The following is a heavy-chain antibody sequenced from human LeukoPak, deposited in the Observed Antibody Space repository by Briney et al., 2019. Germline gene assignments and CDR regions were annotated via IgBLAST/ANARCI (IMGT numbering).Heavy chain of an antibody. CDR1: GYTFTSYG. V-gene: IGHV1-18*01. Sequence: ASVKVSCKASGYTFTSYGISWVRQAPGQGLEWMGWISSYKSNTNYAQKFQGRVTMTTDTSTSTAYMELSSLRSEDTAVYYCARDSTMYYYDSSGYYYEDYFDYWGQGTLVTVSS. D-gene: IGHD3-22*01. CDR3: ARDSTMYYYDSSGYYYEDYFDY. CDR2: ISSYKSNT. J-gene: IGHJ4*02.